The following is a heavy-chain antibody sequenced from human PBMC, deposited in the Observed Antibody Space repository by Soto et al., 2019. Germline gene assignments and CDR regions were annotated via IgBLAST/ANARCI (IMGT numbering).Heavy chain of an antibody. CDR1: GGSISSGGYY. J-gene: IGHJ5*02. CDR2: IYYSGST. CDR3: ARDRSGRYYDSSGYRPGFDP. D-gene: IGHD3-22*01. Sequence: SETLSLTCTVSGGSISSGGYYWSWIHQHPGKGLEWIGYIYYSGSTYYNPSLKSRVTISVDTSKNQFSLKLSSVTAADTAVYYCARDRSGRYYDSSGYRPGFDPWGQGTLVTVSS. V-gene: IGHV4-31*03.